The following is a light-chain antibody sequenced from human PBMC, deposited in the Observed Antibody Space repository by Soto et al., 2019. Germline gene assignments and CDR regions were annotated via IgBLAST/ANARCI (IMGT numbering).Light chain of an antibody. CDR3: SSYAGSNNVV. Sequence: QSALSQPPSASGSPGQSVTISCTGTSSDVGGYNYVSWYQQHPGKAPKLMIYEVSKRPSGVPDRFSGSKSGNTASLTVSGLQPEDDSNYYCSSYAGSNNVVFGRGTKLTVL. CDR2: EVS. CDR1: SSDVGGYNY. V-gene: IGLV2-8*01. J-gene: IGLJ2*01.